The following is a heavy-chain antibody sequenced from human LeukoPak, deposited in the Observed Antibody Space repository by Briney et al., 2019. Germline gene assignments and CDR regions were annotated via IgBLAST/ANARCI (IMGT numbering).Heavy chain of an antibody. D-gene: IGHD6-6*01. CDR1: GGSFSGYY. V-gene: IGHV4-34*01. CDR3: ASGIAARLFDY. CDR2: INHSGST. Sequence: PSETLSLTCAVYGGSFSGYYWSWICQPPGKGLEWIGEINHSGSTNYNPSLKSRVTISVDTSKNQFSLKLSSVTAADTAVYFCASGIAARLFDYWGQGTLVTVSS. J-gene: IGHJ4*02.